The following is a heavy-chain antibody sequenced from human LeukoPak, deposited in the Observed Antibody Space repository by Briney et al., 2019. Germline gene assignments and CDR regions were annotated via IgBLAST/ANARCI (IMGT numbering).Heavy chain of an antibody. J-gene: IGHJ5*02. Sequence: SETLSLTCTVCGGFMNSCYWSGIRQPPGKGLEWIRYIYYSGSTNYNPSLKSRVTISVDTSKNQLSLKLSSANATDAALYSFARLEGLWFDPWGQGTLVTVSS. CDR3: ARLEGLWFDP. CDR1: GGFMNSCY. V-gene: IGHV4-59*01. CDR2: IYYSGST.